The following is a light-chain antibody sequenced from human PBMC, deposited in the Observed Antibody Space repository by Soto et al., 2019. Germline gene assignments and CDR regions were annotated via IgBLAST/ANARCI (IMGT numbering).Light chain of an antibody. CDR1: QSVSSSS. CDR3: QQYGSSPRT. CDR2: GAS. V-gene: IGKV3-20*01. J-gene: IGKJ1*01. Sequence: EIVLTQSPGTLSLSPGEGATLSCRASQSVSSSSVAWYQQIPGQAPRLLIYGASTRATGIPDRFSGSGSGTDFTLTISRLEPEDFAVYYCQQYGSSPRTFGQGTKVEIK.